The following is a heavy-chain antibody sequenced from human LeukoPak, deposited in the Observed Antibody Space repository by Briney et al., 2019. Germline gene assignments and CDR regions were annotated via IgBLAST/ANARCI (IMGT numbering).Heavy chain of an antibody. CDR1: GGSISSGDYY. Sequence: SQTLSLTCTVSGGSISSGDYYWTWIRQPPGKGLEWIGYIYYSGSTYYNPSLESRATISVDTSKNQFSLKVSSVTAADTAVYYCARVGATREWFDPWGQGTLVTVSS. CDR2: IYYSGST. D-gene: IGHD1-26*01. J-gene: IGHJ5*02. V-gene: IGHV4-30-4*01. CDR3: ARVGATREWFDP.